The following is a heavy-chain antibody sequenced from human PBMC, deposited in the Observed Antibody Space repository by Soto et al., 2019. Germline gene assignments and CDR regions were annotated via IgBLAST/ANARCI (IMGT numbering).Heavy chain of an antibody. V-gene: IGHV3-23*01. D-gene: IGHD2-15*01. Sequence: EVQVLESGGGLVQPGGSLRLSCEGSEFTVSGHAMTWIRQAPGKGPEWVSTITADGGTSYADSVKGRFAMSRDTSENTLYLQMNSLGAEDTAAYYCAPHVSCSGGSCQYDAFAIRGQGTMVTVSS. CDR2: ITADGGT. CDR1: EFTVSGHA. J-gene: IGHJ3*02. CDR3: APHVSCSGGSCQYDAFAI.